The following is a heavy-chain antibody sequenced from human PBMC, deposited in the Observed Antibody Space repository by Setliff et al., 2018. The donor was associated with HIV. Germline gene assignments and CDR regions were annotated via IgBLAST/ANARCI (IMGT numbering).Heavy chain of an antibody. CDR1: GDSITSGHFY. D-gene: IGHD6-19*01. Sequence: SETLSLTCTVSGDSITSGHFYRGWIRQAPGKGLEWIGNILDGRVTFFNPSLRGRVTISVDASKNQVSLNLRSVTAADSAVYHCVRPHSGRGGGAYFDPWGQGSLVTVSS. CDR3: VRPHSGRGGGAYFDP. CDR2: ILDGRVT. J-gene: IGHJ5*02. V-gene: IGHV4-39*01.